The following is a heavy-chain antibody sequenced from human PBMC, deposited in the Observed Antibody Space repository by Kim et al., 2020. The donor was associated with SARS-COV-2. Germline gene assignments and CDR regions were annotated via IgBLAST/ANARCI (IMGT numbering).Heavy chain of an antibody. J-gene: IGHJ4*02. V-gene: IGHV1-18*01. Sequence: LQGRVTMTTDTSTSTAYMELRSLRSDDTAVYYCARVRRIYSSGWYDFDYWGQGTLVTVSS. D-gene: IGHD6-19*01. CDR3: ARVRRIYSSGWYDFDY.